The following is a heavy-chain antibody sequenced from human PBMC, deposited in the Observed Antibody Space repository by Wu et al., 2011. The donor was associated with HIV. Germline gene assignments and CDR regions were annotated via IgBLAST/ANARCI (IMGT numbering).Heavy chain of an antibody. CDR1: GYTFSTSG. Sequence: QVQLVQSGAEVKKPGASVKVSCKASGYTFSTSGVSWVRQAPGQGLEWMGWISAYSGDTNYAQKLQGRVTMTTDTSTSTAYMELRSLRSDDTAVYYCGRDGRGAVDYWGQGTLVTVSS. CDR2: ISAYSGDT. V-gene: IGHV1-18*01. J-gene: IGHJ4*02. D-gene: IGHD3-10*01. CDR3: GRDGRGAVDY.